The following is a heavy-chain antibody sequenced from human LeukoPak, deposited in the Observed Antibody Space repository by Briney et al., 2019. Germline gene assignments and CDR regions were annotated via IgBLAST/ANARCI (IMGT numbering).Heavy chain of an antibody. V-gene: IGHV3-30*07. Sequence: SVKGRCTISRDNSKNTLYLQMNSLRAEDTAVYYCASEDPYYFDYWGQGTLVTVSS. J-gene: IGHJ4*02. CDR3: ASEDPYYFDY.